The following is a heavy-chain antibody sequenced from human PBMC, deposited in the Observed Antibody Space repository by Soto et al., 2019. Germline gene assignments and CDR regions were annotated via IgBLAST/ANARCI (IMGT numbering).Heavy chain of an antibody. CDR3: ARDLGGKIVDY. CDR1: GYTFTSYG. J-gene: IGHJ4*02. Sequence: QVQLVQSGAEVKKPGASVKVSCKASGYTFTSYGISWVRQAPGQGREWMGWISGYNGNTKNAQKLQGRVTTTTETSTSTAYMELRSRTSDDTAVYYCARDLGGKIVDYWGQGTLVPVSP. V-gene: IGHV1-18*01. D-gene: IGHD1-26*01. CDR2: ISGYNGNT.